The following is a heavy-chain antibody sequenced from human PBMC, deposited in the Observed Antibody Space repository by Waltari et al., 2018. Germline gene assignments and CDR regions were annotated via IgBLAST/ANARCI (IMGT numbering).Heavy chain of an antibody. CDR3: TRDLYGSGGDWFDP. D-gene: IGHD3-10*01. CDR2: IGGTHSNI. V-gene: IGHV3-21*03. J-gene: IGHJ5*02. Sequence: EVRLAESGGGLVKPGGSLRLPGTAPGSDFGCYDRNWVRQAPGTGLEWVSSIGGTHSNIFYADSVKGRFTVSRDNAKNSLYLQMDNLRAEDSGLYFCTRDLYGSGGDWFDPWGQGTLVTVSS. CDR1: GSDFGCYD.